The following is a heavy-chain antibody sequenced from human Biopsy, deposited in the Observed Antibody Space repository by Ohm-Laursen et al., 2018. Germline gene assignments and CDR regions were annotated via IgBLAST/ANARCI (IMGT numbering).Heavy chain of an antibody. CDR3: VAYPSSGFFENNDDFAMDV. CDR2: IFTVSETA. Sequence: EASVKVSCKASGGAFTNYAINWVRQAPGHGLEWMGGIFTVSETAGYAERFQGRVTITADVTTTTAYMDLSGLRSEDTAVYYCVAYPSSGFFENNDDFAMDVWGQGTTVIVSS. CDR1: GGAFTNYA. J-gene: IGHJ6*02. V-gene: IGHV1-69*13. D-gene: IGHD6-19*01.